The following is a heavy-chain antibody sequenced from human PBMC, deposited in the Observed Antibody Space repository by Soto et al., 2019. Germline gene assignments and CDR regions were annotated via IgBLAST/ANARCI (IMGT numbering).Heavy chain of an antibody. Sequence: PGESLRLSCAASGFTFSSYAMIWVRQAPGKGLEWVSAISGSGGSTYYADSVKGRFTISRDNSKNTLYLQMNSLRAEDTAVYYCAKRQTGIYYYGMDVWGQGTTVTVSS. CDR2: ISGSGGST. CDR3: AKRQTGIYYYGMDV. V-gene: IGHV3-23*01. J-gene: IGHJ6*02. D-gene: IGHD1-1*01. CDR1: GFTFSSYA.